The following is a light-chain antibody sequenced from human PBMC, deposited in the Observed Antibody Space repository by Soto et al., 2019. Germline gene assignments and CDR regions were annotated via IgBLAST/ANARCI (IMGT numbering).Light chain of an antibody. Sequence: EIVLTQSPATLSLSPGERATLSCRASQSVSSYLAWYQQKPGQAPRLLIYDASNTATGIPARFSGSGSGTDFTLTISSLEPEDFAVYYWQQRSNWPPVYTFGQGTKLEIK. J-gene: IGKJ2*01. CDR3: QQRSNWPPVYT. V-gene: IGKV3-11*01. CDR1: QSVSSY. CDR2: DAS.